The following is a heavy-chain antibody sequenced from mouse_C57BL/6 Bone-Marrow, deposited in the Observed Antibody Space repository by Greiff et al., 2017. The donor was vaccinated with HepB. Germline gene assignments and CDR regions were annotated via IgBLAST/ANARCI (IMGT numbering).Heavy chain of an antibody. CDR2: ISYDGSN. D-gene: IGHD1-1*01. CDR1: GYSITSGYY. Sequence: EVKLQQSGPGLVKPSQSLSLTCSVTGYSITSGYYWNWIRQFPGNKLEWMGYISYDGSNNYNPSLKNRISITRDTSKNQFFLKLNSVTTEDTATYYCARRDITTVVAKGFAYWGQGTLVTVSA. J-gene: IGHJ3*01. CDR3: ARRDITTVVAKGFAY. V-gene: IGHV3-6*01.